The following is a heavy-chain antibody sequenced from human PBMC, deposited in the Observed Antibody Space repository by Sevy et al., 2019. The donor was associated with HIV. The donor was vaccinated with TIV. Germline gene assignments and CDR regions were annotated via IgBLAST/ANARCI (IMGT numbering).Heavy chain of an antibody. J-gene: IGHJ4*02. CDR1: GFTFSKYS. CDR2: FSFGCGRI. V-gene: IGHV3-NL1*01. D-gene: IGHD2-21*01. Sequence: GGSLRLSCEASGFTFSKYSMSWVRQAPGKGLEWVSTFSFGCGRINYADSVKGRFTISRDDSKNTLYLQMNSLRVEDRAVFYCVKEGGGEGGDHWGQGTLVTVSS. CDR3: VKEGGGEGGDH.